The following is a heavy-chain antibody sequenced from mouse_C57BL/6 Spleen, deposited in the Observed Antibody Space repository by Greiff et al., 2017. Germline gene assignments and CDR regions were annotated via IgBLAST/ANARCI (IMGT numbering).Heavy chain of an antibody. V-gene: IGHV5-4*01. CDR1: GFTFSSYA. D-gene: IGHD2-4*01. J-gene: IGHJ3*01. Sequence: EVKLVESGGGLVKPGGSLTLSCAASGFTFSSYAMSWVRQTPEKRLEWVATISDGGSYTYYPDNVKGRFTISRDNAKNNLYLQMSHLKSEDTAMDYCAREGDYDSAWFAYWGQGTLVTVSA. CDR3: AREGDYDSAWFAY. CDR2: ISDGGSYT.